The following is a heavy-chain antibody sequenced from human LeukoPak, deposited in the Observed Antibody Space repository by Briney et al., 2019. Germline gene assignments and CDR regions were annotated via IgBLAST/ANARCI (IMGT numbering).Heavy chain of an antibody. CDR2: INAGNGDT. J-gene: IGHJ4*02. Sequence: GASVKVSCKASGYTFTSYGISWVRQAPGQRLEWMGWINAGNGDTKSSQKFQGRVTVTRDTSASTAYMELRSLRSDDTAVYYCARDEVSGGWYNHWGQGTLVTVSS. V-gene: IGHV1-18*01. CDR1: GYTFTSYG. D-gene: IGHD6-19*01. CDR3: ARDEVSGGWYNH.